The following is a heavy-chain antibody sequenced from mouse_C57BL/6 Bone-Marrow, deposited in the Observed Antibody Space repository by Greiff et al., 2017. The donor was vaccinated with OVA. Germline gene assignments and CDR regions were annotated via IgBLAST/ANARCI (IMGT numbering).Heavy chain of an antibody. Sequence: EVQLQQSGTVLARPGASVKMSCKTSGYTFTSYWMHWVKQRPGQGLEWIGAIYPGNSDTSYNQKFKGKAKLTAVTSASTAYMELSSLTNEDSAVYYCASWRGIYDGYSDFDYWGQGTTLTVSS. CDR1: GYTFTSYW. D-gene: IGHD2-3*01. V-gene: IGHV1-5*01. CDR2: IYPGNSDT. J-gene: IGHJ2*01. CDR3: ASWRGIYDGYSDFDY.